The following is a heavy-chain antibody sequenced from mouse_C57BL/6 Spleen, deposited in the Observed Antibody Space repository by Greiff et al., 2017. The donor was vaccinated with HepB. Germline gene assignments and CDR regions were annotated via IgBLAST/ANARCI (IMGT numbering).Heavy chain of an antibody. V-gene: IGHV1-69*01. Sequence: QVQLQQSGAELVMPGASVKLSCKASGYTFTSYWMHWVKQRPGQGLEWIGEIDPSDSYTNYNQKFKGKSTLTVDKSSSTAYMQLSILTSEDSAVYYCAIYYDYDGAFAYWGQGTLVTVSA. J-gene: IGHJ3*01. CDR2: IDPSDSYT. CDR3: AIYYDYDGAFAY. D-gene: IGHD2-4*01. CDR1: GYTFTSYW.